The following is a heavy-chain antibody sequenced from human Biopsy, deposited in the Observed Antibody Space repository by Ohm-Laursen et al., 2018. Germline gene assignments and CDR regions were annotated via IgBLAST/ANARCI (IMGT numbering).Heavy chain of an antibody. J-gene: IGHJ6*02. D-gene: IGHD4-17*01. V-gene: IGHV4-59*02. CDR3: ARDGGILNYGSFKYYHYYGMDV. Sequence: SETLSLTCTVSGDSVTKYYWSWIRQPPGKGLEWIGHIYYSVMTNYNPSLQSRVSISVDTSRNQVSLTLSSVTAADTAVYYCARDGGILNYGSFKYYHYYGMDVWGQGAKVTVSS. CDR1: GDSVTKYY. CDR2: IYYSVMT.